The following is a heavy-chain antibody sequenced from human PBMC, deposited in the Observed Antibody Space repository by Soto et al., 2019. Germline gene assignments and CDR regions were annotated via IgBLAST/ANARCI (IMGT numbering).Heavy chain of an antibody. CDR1: GGSVNGYY. CDR2: IFYLGSS. D-gene: IGHD3-3*02. CDR3: ARHSLALRKNNWFDP. V-gene: IGHV4-34*12. Sequence: SETLSLTCAVYGGSVNGYYWNWIRQPPGKGLEWIGSIFYLGSSYYNPSLKSRVTMSVDTSKNQFSLRLRSVTAADTALYFCARHSLALRKNNWFDPWGQGIMVTVSS. J-gene: IGHJ5*02.